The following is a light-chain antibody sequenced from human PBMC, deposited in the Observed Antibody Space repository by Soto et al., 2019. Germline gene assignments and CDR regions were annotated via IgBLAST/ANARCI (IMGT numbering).Light chain of an antibody. Sequence: QSALTQPPSASGSPGQSVTISCTGTSSDIGGYNYVSWYQQHPGKAPKLMIYEVTKRPSGVPDRFSGPKSGNTASLTVSGLPVDDESDYYCSSYTGDNNVIIGGVTKLTVL. CDR2: EVT. CDR3: SSYTGDNNVI. CDR1: SSDIGGYNY. V-gene: IGLV2-8*01. J-gene: IGLJ2*01.